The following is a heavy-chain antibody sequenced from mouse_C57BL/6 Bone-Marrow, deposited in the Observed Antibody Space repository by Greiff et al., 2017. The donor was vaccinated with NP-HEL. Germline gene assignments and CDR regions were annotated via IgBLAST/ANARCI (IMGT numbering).Heavy chain of an antibody. CDR1: GYTFTSYW. J-gene: IGHJ2*01. CDR3: ARGLANWGDY. D-gene: IGHD4-1*01. CDR2: IDPSDSYT. V-gene: IGHV1-69*01. Sequence: VQLQQSGAELVMPGASVKLSCKASGYTFTSYWMHWVKQRPGQGLEWIGEIDPSDSYTNYNQKFKGKSTLTVDKSSSTAYMQLSSLTSEDSAVYYCARGLANWGDYWGQGTTLTVSS.